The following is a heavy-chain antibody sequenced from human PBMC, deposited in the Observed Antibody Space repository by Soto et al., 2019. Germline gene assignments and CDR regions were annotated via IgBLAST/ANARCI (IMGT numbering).Heavy chain of an antibody. Sequence: SETLSLTCTGSGGSISSYYWSWIRQPPGKGLEWIGYIYYSGSTNYNPSLKSRVTISVDTSKNQFSLKLSSVTAADTAVYYCARVYGDYLDYWGQGTLVTVS. CDR3: ARVYGDYLDY. J-gene: IGHJ4*02. V-gene: IGHV4-59*01. CDR1: GGSISSYY. CDR2: IYYSGST. D-gene: IGHD4-17*01.